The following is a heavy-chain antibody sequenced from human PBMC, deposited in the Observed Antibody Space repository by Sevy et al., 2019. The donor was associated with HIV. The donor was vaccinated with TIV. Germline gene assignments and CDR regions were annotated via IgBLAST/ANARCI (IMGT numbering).Heavy chain of an antibody. V-gene: IGHV3-7*01. D-gene: IGHD1-7*01. CDR3: ARDDGNYYFPY. CDR2: IKQDAGQK. CDR1: GFTFSKYW. Sequence: GGSLRLSCAASGFTFSKYWMGWVRQAPGKGLEWVTNIKQDAGQKYYVDTVKGRFTISRDNAKNSLYLQMNSRRAEDTAVYFCARDDGNYYFPYWGQGTLVTVSS. J-gene: IGHJ4*02.